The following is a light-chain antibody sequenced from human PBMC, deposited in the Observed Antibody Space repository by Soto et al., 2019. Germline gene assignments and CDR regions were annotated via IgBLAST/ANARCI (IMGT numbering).Light chain of an antibody. CDR1: QSISSW. V-gene: IGKV1-5*03. J-gene: IGKJ1*01. CDR2: KAS. Sequence: DIKMTQSPSTLSASVGDRVTITCRASQSISSWLAWYQQKPGKAPKLLIYKASSLESGVPSRFSGSGSGTELTLTISSLQPDDFATYYCQQYNSYSTFGQGTKVDI. CDR3: QQYNSYST.